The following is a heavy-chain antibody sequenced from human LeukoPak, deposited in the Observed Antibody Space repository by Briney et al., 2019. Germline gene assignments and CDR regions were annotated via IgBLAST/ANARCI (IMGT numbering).Heavy chain of an antibody. J-gene: IGHJ6*02. Sequence: SETLSLTCAVYGGSFSGYYWSWIRQPPGKGLEWIGEINHSGSTNYNPSLKSRVTTSVDTSKNQFSLKLSSVTAADTAVYYCAQGLYYYYGMDVWGQGTTVTVSS. CDR3: AQGLYYYYGMDV. V-gene: IGHV4-34*01. CDR2: INHSGST. CDR1: GGSFSGYY.